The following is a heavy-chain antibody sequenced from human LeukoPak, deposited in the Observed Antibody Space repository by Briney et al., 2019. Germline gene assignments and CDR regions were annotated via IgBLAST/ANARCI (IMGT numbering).Heavy chain of an antibody. CDR1: GYTFTSYD. J-gene: IGHJ4*02. CDR2: MNPNSGNT. V-gene: IGHV1-8*01. CDR3: ARGENFRSTDDVIDY. D-gene: IGHD4-11*01. Sequence: AASVKVSCKASGYTFTSYDINWVRQATGQGLEWMGWMNPNSGNTGYAQKFQGRVTMTRNTSISTAYMELSSLRSKDTAVYYCARGENFRSTDDVIDYWGQGTLVTVSS.